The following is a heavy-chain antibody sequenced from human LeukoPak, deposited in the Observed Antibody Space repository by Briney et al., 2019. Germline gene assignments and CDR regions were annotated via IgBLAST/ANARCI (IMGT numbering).Heavy chain of an antibody. CDR3: TGAPRGSYGYNFYYFDY. CDR2: LSFDGKNV. Sequence: GGSLRLSCAASRFTLSTYAMHWVRQAPGKGLEWVAVLSFDGKNVYHADSAKGRFTISRDNSKNTLWLQMNGLREDYMHMYSCTGAPRGSYGYNFYYFDYWGQGTLVTVSS. J-gene: IGHJ4*02. D-gene: IGHD5-24*01. CDR1: RFTLSTYA. V-gene: IGHV3-30*04.